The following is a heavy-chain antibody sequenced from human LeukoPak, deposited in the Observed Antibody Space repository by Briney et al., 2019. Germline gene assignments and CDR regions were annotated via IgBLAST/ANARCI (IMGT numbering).Heavy chain of an antibody. Sequence: GGSLRLSCAASGFTVSSNYMSWVRQTPGKGLEWVSVIYSGGSTYYADSVKGRFTISRHNSKNTLYLQMNSLRAEDTAVYYCARDGWLQIPFDYWGQGILVTVSS. CDR3: ARDGWLQIPFDY. V-gene: IGHV3-53*04. CDR1: GFTVSSNY. CDR2: IYSGGST. J-gene: IGHJ4*02. D-gene: IGHD5-12*01.